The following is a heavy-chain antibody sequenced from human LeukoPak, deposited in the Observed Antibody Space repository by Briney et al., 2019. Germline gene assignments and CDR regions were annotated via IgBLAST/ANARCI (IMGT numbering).Heavy chain of an antibody. CDR3: AKRPRSLLTFDY. D-gene: IGHD2-21*01. CDR2: ISDSGGST. J-gene: IGHJ4*02. CDR1: GFTFSNYA. Sequence: GGSLRLSCAASGFTFSNYAMTWVRQAPGKGLEWVSTISDSGGSTNYADSVQGRFTISRDNSKNTLYLQMNSLRAEDTAVYYCAKRPRSLLTFDYWGQGTLVTVSS. V-gene: IGHV3-23*01.